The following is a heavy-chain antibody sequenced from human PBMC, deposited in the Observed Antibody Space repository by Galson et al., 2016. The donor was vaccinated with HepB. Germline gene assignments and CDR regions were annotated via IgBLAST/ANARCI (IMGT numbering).Heavy chain of an antibody. CDR1: GFTFRGYA. CDR2: DSMAGRRK. V-gene: IGHV3-30*03. Sequence: LRLSCAASGFTFRGYAMHWVRQAPGKGLAWVAADSMAGRRKFSADSVKGRFTISRDNSNNMLFLQMSSLTEDDTAVYYCARRHEYCPPVGCSVDYWGQGTLVSISS. CDR3: ARRHEYCPPVGCSVDY. D-gene: IGHD2/OR15-2a*01. J-gene: IGHJ4*02.